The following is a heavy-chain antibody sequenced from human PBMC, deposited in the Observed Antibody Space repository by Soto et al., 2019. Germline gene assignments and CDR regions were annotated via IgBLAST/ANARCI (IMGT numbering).Heavy chain of an antibody. CDR1: GFTFSSYG. D-gene: IGHD2-2*01. J-gene: IGHJ5*02. V-gene: IGHV3-30*18. CDR2: ISYSGTDK. Sequence: PGGSLRLSCVASGFTFSSYGMHWVRQAPGKGLDWVAVISYSGTDKYYSDSVKGRFTISRDNSENTLYLEMHGLRIEDTAVYYCAKDASWGIVPTSKDPWGQGTLVTVSS. CDR3: AKDASWGIVPTSKDP.